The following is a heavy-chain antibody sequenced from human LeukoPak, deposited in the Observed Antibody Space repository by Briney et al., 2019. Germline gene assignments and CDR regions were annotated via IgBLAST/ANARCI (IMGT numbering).Heavy chain of an antibody. Sequence: SETLSLTCGVYGGSFSGYYWSWIRQPPGKGLEWIGEINHSGSTNYNPSLKSRVTISVDKSKNQFSLKLSSVTAADTAVYYCAREGWRELADYWGQGTLVTVSS. CDR1: GGSFSGYY. D-gene: IGHD1-26*01. CDR2: INHSGST. J-gene: IGHJ4*02. V-gene: IGHV4-34*01. CDR3: AREGWRELADY.